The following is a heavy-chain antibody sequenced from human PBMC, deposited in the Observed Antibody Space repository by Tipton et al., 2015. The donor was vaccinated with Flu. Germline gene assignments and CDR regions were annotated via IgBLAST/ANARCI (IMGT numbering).Heavy chain of an antibody. CDR1: GDSVGRGTSY. D-gene: IGHD5-12*01. CDR2: IYSSGST. Sequence: TLSLTCTVSGDSVGRGTSYWSWIRQPAGKGLEWIGRIYSSGSTNYNPSLKSRVTMSVDTSKNQFSLKLNSVTAADTAVYYCAREVATIGRWFDPWGQGTLVTVSS. J-gene: IGHJ5*02. V-gene: IGHV4-61*02. CDR3: AREVATIGRWFDP.